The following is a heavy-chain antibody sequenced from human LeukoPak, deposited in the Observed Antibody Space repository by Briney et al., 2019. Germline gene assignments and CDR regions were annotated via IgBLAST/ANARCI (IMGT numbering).Heavy chain of an antibody. CDR3: ARGRNYYDSSGYFDY. V-gene: IGHV1-2*04. CDR2: INPNSGGT. J-gene: IGHJ4*02. D-gene: IGHD3-22*01. CDR1: GYTFTGYY. Sequence: ASVEVSCKASGYTFTGYYMHWVRQAPGQGLEWMGWINPNSGGTNYAQKFQGWVTMTRDTSISTAYMELSRLRSDDTAVYYCARGRNYYDSSGYFDYWGQGTLVTVSS.